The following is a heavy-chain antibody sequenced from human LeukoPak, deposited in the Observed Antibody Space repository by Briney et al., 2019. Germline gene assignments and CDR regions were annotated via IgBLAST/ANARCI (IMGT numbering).Heavy chain of an antibody. J-gene: IGHJ4*02. Sequence: GGSLRLSCAAFGFTVSADYMSWVRQAPGKGLEWVSIIYSGGDTYYADPVKGRFTISRDNSKNTLYLQMNSLRAEDTAVYYCARDRYSTIFGGWGQGTLVTVSS. CDR1: GFTVSADY. CDR3: ARDRYSTIFGG. CDR2: IYSGGDT. V-gene: IGHV3-66*02. D-gene: IGHD3-3*01.